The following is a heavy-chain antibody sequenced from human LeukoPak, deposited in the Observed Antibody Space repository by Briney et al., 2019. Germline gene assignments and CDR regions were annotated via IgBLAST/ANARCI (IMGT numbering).Heavy chain of an antibody. D-gene: IGHD2-2*01. CDR3: ARDQYQLPPSEGRPYYYYGMDV. J-gene: IGHJ6*04. Sequence: SVKVSCKASGGTFSSYAISWVRQAPGQGLEWMGGIIPIFGTANYAQKFQGRVTITADESTSTAYMELSSLRSEDTAVYYCARDQYQLPPSEGRPYYYYGMDVWGKGTTVTVSS. V-gene: IGHV1-69*13. CDR1: GGTFSSYA. CDR2: IIPIFGTA.